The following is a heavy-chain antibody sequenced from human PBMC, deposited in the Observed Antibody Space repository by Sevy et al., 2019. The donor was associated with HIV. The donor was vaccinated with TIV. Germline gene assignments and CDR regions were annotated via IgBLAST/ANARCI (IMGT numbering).Heavy chain of an antibody. CDR3: ESTRDYYDSSGYYFDY. Sequence: ASVKVSCKVSGYTLTELSIHWVRQAPAKGLEWLVTFDPEDGKTIYAQNFQGRVTMTEDTSTDTTYMELSSLRSEDTAVYYCESTRDYYDSSGYYFDYWGQGTLVTVSS. CDR2: FDPEDGKT. D-gene: IGHD3-22*01. V-gene: IGHV1-24*01. CDR1: GYTLTELS. J-gene: IGHJ4*02.